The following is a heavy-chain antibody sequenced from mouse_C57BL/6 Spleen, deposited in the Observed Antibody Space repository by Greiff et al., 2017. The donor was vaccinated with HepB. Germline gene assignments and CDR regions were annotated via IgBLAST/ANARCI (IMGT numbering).Heavy chain of an antibody. CDR2: ISSGGSYT. J-gene: IGHJ1*03. V-gene: IGHV5-6*01. CDR3: ARLTTVNWYFDV. D-gene: IGHD1-1*01. CDR1: GFTFSSYG. Sequence: EVQVVESGGDLVKPGGSLKLSCAASGFTFSSYGMSWVRQTPDKRLEWVATISSGGSYTYYPDSVKGRFTISRDNAKNTLYLQMSSLKSEDTAMYYCARLTTVNWYFDVWGTGTTVTVSS.